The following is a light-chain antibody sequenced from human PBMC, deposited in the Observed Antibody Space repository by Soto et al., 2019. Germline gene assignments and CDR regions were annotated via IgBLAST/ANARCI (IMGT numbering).Light chain of an antibody. CDR1: QGTRND. V-gene: IGKV1-6*01. CDR2: AAS. CDR3: LQDYNYPPT. Sequence: AIQMTQSPSSLSASVGDRVTITCRASQGTRNDLGWYQQKPGQAPKLLIYAASSLQSGVPSRFSGSGSGTDFTLTISSLQPEDFATYYCLQDYNYPPTFGQGTKVEIK. J-gene: IGKJ1*01.